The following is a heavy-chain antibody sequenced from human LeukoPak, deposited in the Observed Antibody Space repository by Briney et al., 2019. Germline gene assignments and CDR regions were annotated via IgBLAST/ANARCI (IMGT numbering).Heavy chain of an antibody. D-gene: IGHD2/OR15-2a*01. CDR1: GFTFNSYA. Sequence: GGSLRLSCAASGFTFNSYAMSWVRQAPEKGLEWVATISGSGGGTYYADSVKGRFTISRDNAKNSLYLQMNSLRAEDTAVYYCARDSRLSTYLYPSYYYYGMDVWGQGTTVTVSS. CDR3: ARDSRLSTYLYPSYYYYGMDV. V-gene: IGHV3-23*01. J-gene: IGHJ6*02. CDR2: ISGSGGGT.